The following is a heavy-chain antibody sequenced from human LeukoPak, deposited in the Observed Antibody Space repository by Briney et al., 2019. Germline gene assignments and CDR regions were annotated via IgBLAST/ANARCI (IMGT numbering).Heavy chain of an antibody. D-gene: IGHD4-11*01. CDR1: GLTFSSYT. J-gene: IGHJ6*02. V-gene: IGHV3-48*02. Sequence: PGGSLKLSCAASGLTFSSYTMNWVRQAPGKGLEWVSSISSTSNNIYYADSVKGRFTISRDNVKNSLYLQMNSLRDEDTAVYYCARETILTPNYFYYGMDVWGQGTTVTVSS. CDR2: ISSTSNNI. CDR3: ARETILTPNYFYYGMDV.